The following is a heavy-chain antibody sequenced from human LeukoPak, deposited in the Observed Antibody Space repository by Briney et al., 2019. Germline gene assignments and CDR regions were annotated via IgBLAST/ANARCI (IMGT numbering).Heavy chain of an antibody. CDR3: AKDRDTEQPLLLSYFDY. CDR1: GFTFSSYA. CDR2: ISGSGGST. Sequence: GGSLRLSCAASGFTFSSYAMSWVRQAPGKGLEWVSVISGSGGSTYYADSVKGRFTISRDNSKNTLYLQVSSLRAEDTAVYYCAKDRDTEQPLLLSYFDYWGQGTLVTVSS. V-gene: IGHV3-23*01. D-gene: IGHD2/OR15-2a*01. J-gene: IGHJ4*02.